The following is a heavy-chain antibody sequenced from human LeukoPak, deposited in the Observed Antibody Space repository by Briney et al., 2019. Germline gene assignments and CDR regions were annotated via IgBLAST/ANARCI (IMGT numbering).Heavy chain of an antibody. D-gene: IGHD3-22*01. CDR2: ISYDGSNK. CDR3: AKAPPARSYYYDSSGYPGGY. V-gene: IGHV3-30*18. CDR1: GFTFSSYG. J-gene: IGHJ4*02. Sequence: GGSLRLSCAASGFTFSSYGMHWVRQAPGKGLEWVAVISYDGSNKYYADSVKGRFTISRDNSKNTLYLQMDSLRAEDTAVYYCAKAPPARSYYYDSSGYPGGYWGQGTLVTVSS.